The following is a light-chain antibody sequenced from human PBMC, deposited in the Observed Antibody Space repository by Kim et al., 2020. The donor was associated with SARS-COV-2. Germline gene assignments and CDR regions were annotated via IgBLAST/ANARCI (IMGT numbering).Light chain of an antibody. J-gene: IGLJ1*01. Sequence: SSELTQDPAVSVALGQTVKITCQGDSLRSYYASWYQQKQGQAPILVIYGRNNRPSGIPDRFSGSSSVNTASLTITGAQAEDEADYYCNSRDSTGKRWVFGTGTKVTVL. CDR1: SLRSYY. CDR2: GRN. V-gene: IGLV3-19*01. CDR3: NSRDSTGKRWV.